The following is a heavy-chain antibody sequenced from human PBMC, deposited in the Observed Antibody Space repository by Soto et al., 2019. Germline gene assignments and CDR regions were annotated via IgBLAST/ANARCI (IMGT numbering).Heavy chain of an antibody. CDR2: INPSGGST. D-gene: IGHD3-22*01. Sequence: QVQLVQSGAEVKKPGASVKVSCKASGYTFTSYYMHWVRQAPGQGLEWMGIINPSGGSTSYAQKFQGRVTMARDTSPSTVYMELSSLRSEDTAVYYCARDFSDSSGDDAFDIWGQGTMVTVSS. J-gene: IGHJ3*02. CDR1: GYTFTSYY. V-gene: IGHV1-46*01. CDR3: ARDFSDSSGDDAFDI.